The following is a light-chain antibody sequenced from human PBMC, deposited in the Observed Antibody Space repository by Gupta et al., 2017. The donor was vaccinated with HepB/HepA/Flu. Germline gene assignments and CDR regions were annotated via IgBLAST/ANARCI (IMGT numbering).Light chain of an antibody. V-gene: IGLV2-18*02. CDR2: EVN. Sequence: QSALTQPPSVSGSPGQSVTVSCTGTNNDVGSYNRVSWYQQPPGTAPKLLIYEVNNRPSGVPDRFSGSKSGNTASLTISGLQAEDEADYYCNSYTNDNTWVFGGGTKLTVL. J-gene: IGLJ3*02. CDR1: NNDVGSYNR. CDR3: NSYTNDNTWV.